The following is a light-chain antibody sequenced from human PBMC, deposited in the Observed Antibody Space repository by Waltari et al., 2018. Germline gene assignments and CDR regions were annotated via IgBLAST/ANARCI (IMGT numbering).Light chain of an antibody. V-gene: IGLV2-14*03. Sequence: QSALTQPASVSGSPGQSITISCTGTSRDVGNYDCVYWYQQHPGKAPKVVIFDVSYRPSGVSNRFSGSKSGNTASLTISGLQAEDEADYYCTSYTSSHSLVFGTGTKVTVL. J-gene: IGLJ1*01. CDR2: DVS. CDR3: TSYTSSHSLV. CDR1: SRDVGNYDC.